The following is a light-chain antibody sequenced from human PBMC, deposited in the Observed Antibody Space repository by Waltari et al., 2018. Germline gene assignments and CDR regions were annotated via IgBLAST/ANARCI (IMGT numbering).Light chain of an antibody. CDR1: SSIIGSDT. Sequence: QSVLTQPPSASGTPGQRVIISCSGSSSIIGSDTVNWYQQPPGTAPRLLIYSTNQRPSGVPDRFSGSKSGTSACLAISGLQSEDESDYYCAAWDGSQFARVFGGGTKLSVL. J-gene: IGLJ3*02. V-gene: IGLV1-44*01. CDR2: STN. CDR3: AAWDGSQFARV.